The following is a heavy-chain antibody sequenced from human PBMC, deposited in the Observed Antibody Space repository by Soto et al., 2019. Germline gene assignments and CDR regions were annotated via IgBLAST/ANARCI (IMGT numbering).Heavy chain of an antibody. J-gene: IGHJ6*02. Sequence: PGGALRLSFAAPGFTFNNYGMHWVRQAPGKGLVWVAVISYDGSNKYYADSVKGRFTISRDNSKNTLYLQMNSLRAEDTAVYYCAKDNAVAARPFYYYYGMDVWGQGTTVTVSS. V-gene: IGHV3-30*18. D-gene: IGHD6-19*01. CDR3: AKDNAVAARPFYYYYGMDV. CDR2: ISYDGSNK. CDR1: GFTFNNYG.